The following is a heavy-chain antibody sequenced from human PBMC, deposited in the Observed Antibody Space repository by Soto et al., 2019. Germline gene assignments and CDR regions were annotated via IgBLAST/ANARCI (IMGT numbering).Heavy chain of an antibody. Sequence: GESLKISCKGSGYSFTSYWIGWVRQMPGKGLEWMGIIYPGDSDTRYSPSFQGQVTISADKSISTAYLQWSSLKASDTAMYYCARHGASYCYDSSGSGYYYYYYGMDVWGQGTTVTVSS. J-gene: IGHJ6*02. CDR3: ARHGASYCYDSSGSGYYYYYYGMDV. D-gene: IGHD3-22*01. V-gene: IGHV5-51*01. CDR2: IYPGDSDT. CDR1: GYSFTSYW.